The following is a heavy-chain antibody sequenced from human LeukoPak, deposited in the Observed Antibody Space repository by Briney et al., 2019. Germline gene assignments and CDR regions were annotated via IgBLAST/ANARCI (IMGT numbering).Heavy chain of an antibody. J-gene: IGHJ4*02. D-gene: IGHD1-1*01. CDR2: ITPSGAT. Sequence: ASVTVSFKASGYTFTNYAMHWVRQVPGQGLEWMGWITPSGATNYPQKFQGRVGITRDTSITTAYMDLSRLTSDDTAVYFCARDGQGSGKTYDYWGQGTLVTVSS. CDR3: ARDGQGSGKTYDY. CDR1: GYTFTNYA. V-gene: IGHV1-2*02.